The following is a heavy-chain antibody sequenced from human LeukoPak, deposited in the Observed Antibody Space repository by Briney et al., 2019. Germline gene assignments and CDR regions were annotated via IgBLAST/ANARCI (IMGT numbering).Heavy chain of an antibody. Sequence: GGSLRLSCAASGFSFSSYAMSWVRQAPGKGLEWVSTISGSGGGGSTYYADSVKGRFTISRDNAKNSLYLQMNSLRAEDTAVYYCARDTTPPLFDYWGQGTLVTVSS. J-gene: IGHJ4*02. D-gene: IGHD1-14*01. CDR3: ARDTTPPLFDY. V-gene: IGHV3-23*01. CDR1: GFSFSSYA. CDR2: ISGSGGGGST.